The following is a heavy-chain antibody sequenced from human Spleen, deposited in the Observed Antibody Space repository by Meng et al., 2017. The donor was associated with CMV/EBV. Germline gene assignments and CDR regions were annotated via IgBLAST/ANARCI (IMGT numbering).Heavy chain of an antibody. CDR2: IYYTGGT. V-gene: IGHV4-30-4*08. J-gene: IGHJ5*02. CDR1: GGSISNDDYY. CDR3: ARSMWFDP. Sequence: LRLSCTVSGGSISNDDYYWSWIRQPPGKGLEWIAYIYYTGGTYYNPSLRSRITISVDTSKNHFSLKLSSVTAADTAVYYCARSMWFDPWGQGTLVTVSS.